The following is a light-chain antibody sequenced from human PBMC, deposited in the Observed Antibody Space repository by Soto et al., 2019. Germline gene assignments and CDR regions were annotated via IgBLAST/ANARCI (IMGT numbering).Light chain of an antibody. V-gene: IGLV2-14*01. CDR2: DVS. CDR3: NSHTSSSTLV. Sequence: QSALTQPASVSGSPGQSITISCTGTGSDVGGYDYVSWYQQHPGRAPKLMIYDVSRRPSGVSNRFSGSKSGNTASLTISGLQAEDEAHYYCNSHTSSSTLVFGGGTKLTVL. CDR1: GSDVGGYDY. J-gene: IGLJ3*02.